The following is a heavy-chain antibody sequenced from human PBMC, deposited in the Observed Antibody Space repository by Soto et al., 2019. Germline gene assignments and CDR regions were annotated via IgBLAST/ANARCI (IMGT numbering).Heavy chain of an antibody. D-gene: IGHD1-7*01. CDR2: IYYSGST. CDR1: GGSISSSSYY. V-gene: IGHV4-39*01. J-gene: IGHJ5*02. Sequence: SETLSLTCTVSGGSISSSSYYWGWIRQPPGKGLEWIGSIYYSGSTYYNPSLKSRVTISVDTSKNQFSLKLSSVTAADTAVYYCARLRYNWNYVLSCFDPWGQGTLVTVSS. CDR3: ARLRYNWNYVLSCFDP.